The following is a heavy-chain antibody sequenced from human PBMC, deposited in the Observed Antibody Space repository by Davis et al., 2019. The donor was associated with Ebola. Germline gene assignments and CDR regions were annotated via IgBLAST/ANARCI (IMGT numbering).Heavy chain of an antibody. CDR1: GFTFSSYA. D-gene: IGHD2/OR15-2a*01. CDR3: ARAKSYFSPPIDY. Sequence: GGSLRLSCAASGFTFSSYAMNWVRQAPGKGLEWVSYISSSSSTIYYADSVKGRFTISRDNAKNSLYLQMNSLRDEDTAVYYCARAKSYFSPPIDYWGQGTLVTVSS. V-gene: IGHV3-48*02. J-gene: IGHJ4*02. CDR2: ISSSSSTI.